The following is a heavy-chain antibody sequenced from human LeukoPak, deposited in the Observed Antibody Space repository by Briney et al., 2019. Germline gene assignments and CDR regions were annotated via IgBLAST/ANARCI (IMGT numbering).Heavy chain of an antibody. Sequence: GGCLRLSSAASGFTFSTYWMSWVRQAPGKGLEWVAVISYDGSNKYYADSVKGRFTISRDNSKNTLYLQMNSLRAEDTAVYYCARDRGYGMDVWGQGTTVTVSS. CDR1: GFTFSTYW. V-gene: IGHV3-30*03. CDR3: ARDRGYGMDV. CDR2: ISYDGSNK. D-gene: IGHD3-10*01. J-gene: IGHJ6*02.